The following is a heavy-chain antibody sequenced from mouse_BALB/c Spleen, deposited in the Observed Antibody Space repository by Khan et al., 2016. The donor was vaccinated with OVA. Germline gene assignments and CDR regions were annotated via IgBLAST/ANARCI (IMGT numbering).Heavy chain of an antibody. J-gene: IGHJ3*01. CDR1: GYTFTSYW. Sequence: QVQLKESGAELAKPGASVKMSCKASGYTFTSYWMHWVKQRPGQGLEWIGYINPSTDYTEYNQKFKDKATLTADKSSSTAYMQLTRLTSEDSAVYYCTNHGSSSAWFTDWGQGTLVTVSP. D-gene: IGHD1-1*01. CDR2: INPSTDYT. CDR3: TNHGSSSAWFTD. V-gene: IGHV1-7*01.